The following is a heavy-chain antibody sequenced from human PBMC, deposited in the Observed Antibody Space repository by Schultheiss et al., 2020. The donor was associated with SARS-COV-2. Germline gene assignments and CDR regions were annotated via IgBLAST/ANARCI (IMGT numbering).Heavy chain of an antibody. J-gene: IGHJ6*02. Sequence: ASVKVSCKASGYTFTSYDINWVRQATGQGLEWMGWMNPNSGNTGYAQKFQGRVTMTRDTSTSTVYMELSRLRSDDTAVYYCARDKGRDLTGSYYYYYGMDVWGQGTTVTVSS. D-gene: IGHD3-9*01. CDR1: GYTFTSYD. CDR3: ARDKGRDLTGSYYYYYGMDV. V-gene: IGHV1-8*01. CDR2: MNPNSGNT.